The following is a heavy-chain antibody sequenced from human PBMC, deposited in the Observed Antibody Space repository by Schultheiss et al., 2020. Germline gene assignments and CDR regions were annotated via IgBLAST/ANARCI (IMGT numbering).Heavy chain of an antibody. D-gene: IGHD3-10*01. Sequence: GGSLRLSCAASGFTFSSYSMNWVRQAPGKGLEWVSYISSSSSTIYYADSVKGRFTISRDNAKNSLYLQMNSLRAEDTAVYYCARIEWFGELFLYYGMDVWGQGTTVTVSS. CDR3: ARIEWFGELFLYYGMDV. CDR1: GFTFSSYS. J-gene: IGHJ6*02. CDR2: ISSSSSTI. V-gene: IGHV3-48*01.